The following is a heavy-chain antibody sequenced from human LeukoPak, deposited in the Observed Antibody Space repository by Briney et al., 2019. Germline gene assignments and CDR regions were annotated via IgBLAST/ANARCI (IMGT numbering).Heavy chain of an antibody. J-gene: IGHJ4*02. D-gene: IGHD2-21*01. Sequence: PGGSLRLSCAASGFTFSNAWMSWVRQAPGKGLEWVSAISGSGGSTYYADSVKGRFTISRDNSKNTLYLQMNSLRAEDTAVYYCAKEPVVALHEVDYFDYWGQGTLVTVSS. CDR3: AKEPVVALHEVDYFDY. CDR2: ISGSGGST. CDR1: GFTFSNAW. V-gene: IGHV3-23*01.